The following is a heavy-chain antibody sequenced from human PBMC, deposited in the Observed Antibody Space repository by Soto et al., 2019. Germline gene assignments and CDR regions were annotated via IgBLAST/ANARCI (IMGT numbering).Heavy chain of an antibody. Sequence: GGSLRLSCAASGFTFSSYSMNWVRQAPGKGLEWVSAISGSGGSTYYADSVKGRFTISRDNSKNTLYLQMNSLRAEDTAVYYCAKELQYSSGWRDQLYYFDYWGQGTLVTVSS. CDR2: ISGSGGST. CDR3: AKELQYSSGWRDQLYYFDY. J-gene: IGHJ4*02. D-gene: IGHD6-19*01. CDR1: GFTFSSYS. V-gene: IGHV3-23*01.